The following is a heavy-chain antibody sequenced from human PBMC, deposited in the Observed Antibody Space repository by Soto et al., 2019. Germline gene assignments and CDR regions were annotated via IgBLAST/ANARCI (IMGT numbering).Heavy chain of an antibody. J-gene: IGHJ4*02. Sequence: EVQLVESGGGLVQPGGSLRLSCAASGFTFSSYWMSWVRQAPGKGLEWVSNIKQHGSEKYYVDSVKGRFTISRDNAKNSRYLQMNSLRAEDTAVYYCARESISGRELDYWGQGTLVTVSS. CDR1: GFTFSSYW. V-gene: IGHV3-7*01. CDR3: ARESISGRELDY. D-gene: IGHD2-15*01. CDR2: IKQHGSEK.